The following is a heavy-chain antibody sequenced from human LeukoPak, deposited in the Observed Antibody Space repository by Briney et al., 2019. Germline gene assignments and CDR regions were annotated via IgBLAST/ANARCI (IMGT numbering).Heavy chain of an antibody. V-gene: IGHV3-7*01. J-gene: IGHJ4*02. D-gene: IGHD6-19*01. Sequence: GGSLRLSCAASGFTFSSYGMHWVRQAPGKGLEWVANIKQDGSEKYYVDSVKGRFTISRDNAKNSLYLQMNSLRAEDTAVYYCAREAFSGWYPSFDYWGQGTLVTVSS. CDR2: IKQDGSEK. CDR3: AREAFSGWYPSFDY. CDR1: GFTFSSYG.